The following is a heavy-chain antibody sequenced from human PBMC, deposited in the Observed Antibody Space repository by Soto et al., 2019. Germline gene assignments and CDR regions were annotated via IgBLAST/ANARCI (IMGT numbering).Heavy chain of an antibody. D-gene: IGHD3-22*01. CDR2: IYYSGST. V-gene: IGHV4-31*03. CDR3: ARDIEYYDTSGYYGAWYFDL. J-gene: IGHJ2*01. Sequence: QVQLQESGPGLVKPSQTLSLTCTVSGGSISSADYYWSWIRQHPGKGLEWIGYIYYSGSTYYNPSLKSRVTIPVDSSKNQFSLKLSSVTAADTAVYYCARDIEYYDTSGYYGAWYFDLWGRGTLVTVSS. CDR1: GGSISSADYY.